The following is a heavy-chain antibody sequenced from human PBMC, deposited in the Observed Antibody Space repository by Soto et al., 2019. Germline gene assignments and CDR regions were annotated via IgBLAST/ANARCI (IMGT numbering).Heavy chain of an antibody. D-gene: IGHD3-9*01. J-gene: IGHJ4*02. Sequence: SETLSLTCTFSGCSISSSSYCLGWIRQPPGKGLEWIGSIYYSGSTYYNPSLKSRVTISVDTSKNQFSLKLSSVTAADTAVYYCARRDDILTGYYPYFDYWGQGTLVTVSS. V-gene: IGHV4-39*01. CDR2: IYYSGST. CDR1: GCSISSSSYC. CDR3: ARRDDILTGYYPYFDY.